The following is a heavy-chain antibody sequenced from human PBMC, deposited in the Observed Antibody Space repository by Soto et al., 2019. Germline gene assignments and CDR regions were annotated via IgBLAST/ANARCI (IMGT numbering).Heavy chain of an antibody. J-gene: IGHJ4*02. D-gene: IGHD4-17*01. CDR3: TTGTTVTTTY. CDR2: IKSKTDGGTT. CDR1: GFTFSDSA. Sequence: PGGSLRLSCAASGFTFSDSAMHWVRQAPGKGLEWVGRIKSKTDGGTTDYAAPVKGRFTISRDDSKNTLYLQMNSLKTEDTAVYYCTTGTTVTTTYWGQGTLVTVSS. V-gene: IGHV3-15*07.